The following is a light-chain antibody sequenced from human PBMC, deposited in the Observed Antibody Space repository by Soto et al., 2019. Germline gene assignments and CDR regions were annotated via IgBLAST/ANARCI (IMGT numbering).Light chain of an antibody. CDR1: GSNIGAGYE. Sequence: QSVLAQPPSVSGAPGQSVTISCTGSGSNIGAGYEVHWYQQLPGRAPKLLIYANSDRPSGVPDRFFGSKSGTSASLAITRLQAEDEADYYYQSYDSGLSAVLFGGGTKLTVL. J-gene: IGLJ2*01. V-gene: IGLV1-40*01. CDR2: ANS. CDR3: QSYDSGLSAVL.